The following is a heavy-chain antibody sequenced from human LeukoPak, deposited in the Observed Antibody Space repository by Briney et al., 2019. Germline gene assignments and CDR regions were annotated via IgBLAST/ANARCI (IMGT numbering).Heavy chain of an antibody. V-gene: IGHV3-21*01. CDR3: EGGGGFDY. CDR2: ISRTSEYI. D-gene: IGHD3-16*01. CDR1: GFSFSIYF. Sequence: GGSLRLSCAASGFSFSIYFMNWVRQAPGKGLEWVSSISRTSEYIHYADSVRGRFAISRDNAKNSVYLQMNSLRAEETAVYFCEGGGGFDYWGQGILVTVSA. J-gene: IGHJ4*02.